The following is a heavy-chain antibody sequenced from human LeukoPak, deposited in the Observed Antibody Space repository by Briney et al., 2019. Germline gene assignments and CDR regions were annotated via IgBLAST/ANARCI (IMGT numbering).Heavy chain of an antibody. D-gene: IGHD6-19*01. CDR2: IYYSGST. CDR1: GGSISSGEYY. Sequence: SQTLSLTCSVSGGSISSGEYYWSWIRQPPGKGLEWIGSIYYSGSTYYNPSLKSRVTISVDTSKNQFSLKLSSVTAADTAVYYCARDYSSGWYFRAWFDPWGQGTLVTVSS. V-gene: IGHV4-39*07. CDR3: ARDYSSGWYFRAWFDP. J-gene: IGHJ5*02.